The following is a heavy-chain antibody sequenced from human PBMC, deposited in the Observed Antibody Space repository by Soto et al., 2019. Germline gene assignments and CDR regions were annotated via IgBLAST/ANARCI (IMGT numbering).Heavy chain of an antibody. V-gene: IGHV4-34*01. J-gene: IGHJ6*02. Sequence: QVQLQQWGAGLLKPSETLSLTCAVYGGSFSGYYWSWIHQPPGKGLEWIGEINHSGSTNYNPSLKSRVTISVDTSKNQFSLKLSSVTAADTAVYYCARGIRNRYYYYYYGMDVWGQGTTVTVSS. CDR1: GGSFSGYY. CDR3: ARGIRNRYYYYYYGMDV. CDR2: INHSGST.